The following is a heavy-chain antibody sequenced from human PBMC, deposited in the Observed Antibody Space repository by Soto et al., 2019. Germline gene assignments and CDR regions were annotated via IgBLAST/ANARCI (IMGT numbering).Heavy chain of an antibody. CDR1: GFTFSSYW. Sequence: EVQLVESGGGLVQPGGSLRLSCAASGFTFSSYWMSWVRQAPGKGLEWVANIKQDGSEKYYVDSVKGRFTISRDNAKNSLYLQMKCLRAEDTAVYYCSRYRRQNDDFWSGYSPSYYYYYYMDVWGKGSTVTVSS. J-gene: IGHJ6*03. CDR3: SRYRRQNDDFWSGYSPSYYYYYYMDV. D-gene: IGHD3-3*01. V-gene: IGHV3-7*01. CDR2: IKQDGSEK.